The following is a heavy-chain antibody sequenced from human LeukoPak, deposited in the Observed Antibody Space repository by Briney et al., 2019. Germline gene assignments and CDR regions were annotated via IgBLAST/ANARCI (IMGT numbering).Heavy chain of an antibody. Sequence: TGGSLRLSCAASGFTFSDYYMSWIRQAPGKGLEWVSYISSSGSTIYYADSVKGRFTISRDNAKNSLYLQMNSLRAEDTAVYYCARDRYNWNGDFDYWGQGTLVTVSS. CDR3: ARDRYNWNGDFDY. CDR1: GFTFSDYY. V-gene: IGHV3-11*04. CDR2: ISSSGSTI. D-gene: IGHD1-20*01. J-gene: IGHJ4*02.